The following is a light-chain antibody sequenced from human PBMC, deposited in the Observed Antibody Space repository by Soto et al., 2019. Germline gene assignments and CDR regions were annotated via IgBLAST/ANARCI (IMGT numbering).Light chain of an antibody. V-gene: IGKV3-15*01. J-gene: IGKJ1*01. CDR3: QQYNNWLRRT. Sequence: EIVLTQSPGTLSLSTGERATLSCRASQSVSSSYLAWYQQKPGQAPRLLIYGASTRATGIPARFSGSGSGTEFTLTISSLQSEDFAVYYCQQYNNWLRRTFGQGTKVDIK. CDR2: GAS. CDR1: QSVSSSY.